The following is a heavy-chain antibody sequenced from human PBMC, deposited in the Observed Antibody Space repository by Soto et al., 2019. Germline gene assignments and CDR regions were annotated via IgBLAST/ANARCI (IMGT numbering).Heavy chain of an antibody. Sequence: ASVKVSCKASGYTFTSYGISWVRQAPGQGLEWMGWISAYNGNTNYAQKLQGRATMTTDTSTSTAYMELRSLRSDDTAVYYCARDWGRRTGYSSSWYVSGYWGQGTLVTVSS. J-gene: IGHJ4*02. CDR1: GYTFTSYG. CDR3: ARDWGRRTGYSSSWYVSGY. CDR2: ISAYNGNT. V-gene: IGHV1-18*01. D-gene: IGHD6-13*01.